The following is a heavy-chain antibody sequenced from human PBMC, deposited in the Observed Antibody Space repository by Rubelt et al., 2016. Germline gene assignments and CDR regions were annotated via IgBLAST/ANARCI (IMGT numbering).Heavy chain of an antibody. V-gene: IGHV1-18*01. CDR1: GYTFTSYG. J-gene: IGHJ4*02. Sequence: QVQLVQSGAEVEKPGASVKVSCKASGYTFTSYGISWVRQAPGQGLEWMGWISGYSGKQNWAGYVKGRVTRTTDTSTSTAYMELRSLRSDDTAVYDCAREYSSSKFDYWGQGTLVTVSS. CDR3: AREYSSSKFDY. CDR2: ISGYSGKQ. D-gene: IGHD6-6*01.